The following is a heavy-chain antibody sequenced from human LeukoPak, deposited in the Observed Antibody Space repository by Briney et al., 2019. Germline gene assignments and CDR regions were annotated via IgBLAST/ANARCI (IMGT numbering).Heavy chain of an antibody. CDR2: IRYDGNNK. D-gene: IGHD4-17*01. Sequence: GGSLRLSCAASGFTFSTYGMHWVRQAPGKGLDWVAFIRYDGNNKYYGDSVKGRFTISRDNSKNTLYLQMNSLTVDDTAVYYCAKDTTAKTKYGDYEASWGQGTLVTVSS. CDR1: GFTFSTYG. J-gene: IGHJ5*02. CDR3: AKDTTAKTKYGDYEAS. V-gene: IGHV3-30*02.